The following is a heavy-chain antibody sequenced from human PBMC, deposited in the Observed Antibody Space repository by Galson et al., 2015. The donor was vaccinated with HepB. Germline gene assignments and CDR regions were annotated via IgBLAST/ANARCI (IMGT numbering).Heavy chain of an antibody. J-gene: IGHJ4*02. CDR1: GFTFNKFA. Sequence: SLRLSCAASGFTFNKFAMTWVRQAPQAPGEGLEWVSSISSDAVNRYYTDSLKGRFTISRDNSKSTLYLQMHSLRAEDTAVYYCAKTTYGGSGKPYYFDSWGQGTLATVSS. CDR3: AKTTYGGSGKPYYFDS. CDR2: ISSDAVNR. D-gene: IGHD4-23*01. V-gene: IGHV3-23*01.